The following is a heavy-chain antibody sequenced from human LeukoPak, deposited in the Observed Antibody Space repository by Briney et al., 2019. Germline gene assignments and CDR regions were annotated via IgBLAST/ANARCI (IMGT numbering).Heavy chain of an antibody. CDR3: ARVDLLNGYYFFDY. CDR2: IRPNNGNT. J-gene: IGHJ4*02. D-gene: IGHD3-9*01. CDR1: GYTLSSYG. Sequence: ASVKVSCKDSGYTLSSYGISWVRQAPGQGLEWVGWIRPNNGNTNYAQKFQGRVIMTTDTSTSTAYMELRSLRSDETAVYYCARVDLLNGYYFFDYWGQGTLVTVSS. V-gene: IGHV1-18*01.